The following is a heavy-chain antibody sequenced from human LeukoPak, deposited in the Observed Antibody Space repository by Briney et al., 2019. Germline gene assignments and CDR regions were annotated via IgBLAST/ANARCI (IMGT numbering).Heavy chain of an antibody. CDR1: GFTFSSYE. J-gene: IGHJ4*02. CDR2: ISSSGSTI. Sequence: GGSLRLSCAASGFTFSSYEMNWVRQAPGKGLEWVSYISSSGSTIYYADSVKGRFTISRDNAKNSLYLEMNSLRAEDTAVYYCARTLNSGGYPEGRYSDYWGQGTRLRVST. V-gene: IGHV3-48*03. CDR3: ARTLNSGGYPEGRYSDY. D-gene: IGHD1-26*01.